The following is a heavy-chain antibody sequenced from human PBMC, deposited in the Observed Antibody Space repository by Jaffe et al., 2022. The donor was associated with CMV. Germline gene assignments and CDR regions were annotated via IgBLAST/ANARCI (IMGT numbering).Heavy chain of an antibody. V-gene: IGHV5-51*01. CDR3: ARQSENWNDSNNWFDP. CDR1: GYSFTSYW. J-gene: IGHJ5*02. D-gene: IGHD1-1*01. Sequence: EVQLVQSGAEVKKPGESLKISCKGSGYSFTSYWIGWVRQMPGKGLEWMGIIYPGDSDTRYSPSFQGQVTISADKSISTAYLQWSSLKASDTAMYYCARQSENWNDSNNWFDPWGQGTLVTVSS. CDR2: IYPGDSDT.